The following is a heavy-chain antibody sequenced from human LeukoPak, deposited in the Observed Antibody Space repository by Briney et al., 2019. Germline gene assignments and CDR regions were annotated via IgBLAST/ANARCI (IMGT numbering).Heavy chain of an antibody. J-gene: IGHJ4*02. V-gene: IGHV4-34*01. CDR2: INHRGST. CDR3: ARGGRRITMIVVAKGYFDY. Sequence: KPSETLSLTCAVYGGSFSGYYWSWIRQPPGKGVEGVGEINHRGSTNYNPSLKSRVTISVDTSKNQFSLKLSSVTAADTAVYYCARGGRRITMIVVAKGYFDYWGQGTLVTVSS. CDR1: GGSFSGYY. D-gene: IGHD3-22*01.